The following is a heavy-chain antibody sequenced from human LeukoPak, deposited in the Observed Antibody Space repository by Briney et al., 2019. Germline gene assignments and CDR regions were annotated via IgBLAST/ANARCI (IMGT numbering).Heavy chain of an antibody. CDR1: GFTFSSYW. D-gene: IGHD6-13*01. CDR2: IKQDGSEK. V-gene: IGHV3-7*01. J-gene: IGHJ5*02. Sequence: GGSLRLSCAASGFTFSSYWMSWVRQAPGKGLEWVANIKQDGSEKYYVDSVKGRFTISRDNAKNSLYLQMNSLRAEDTAVYYCARPFIAAAGGFAEGFDPWGQGTLVTVSS. CDR3: ARPFIAAAGGFAEGFDP.